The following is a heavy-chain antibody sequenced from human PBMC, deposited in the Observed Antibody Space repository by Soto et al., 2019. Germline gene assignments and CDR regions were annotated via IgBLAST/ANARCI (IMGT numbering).Heavy chain of an antibody. J-gene: IGHJ6*02. Sequence: QVQVVQSGAEVKKPGSSVKVSCKASGGSFSNYGISWVRQAPGQGLEWMGGIIPVFGTPHYAQKFQDRVTITADASTSTVYMEVSSLTSEDTAVYYCARGDATKIIVTTYYGLDVWGQGNTVTVSS. D-gene: IGHD3-22*01. CDR1: GGSFSNYG. CDR3: ARGDATKIIVTTYYGLDV. CDR2: IIPVFGTP. V-gene: IGHV1-69*12.